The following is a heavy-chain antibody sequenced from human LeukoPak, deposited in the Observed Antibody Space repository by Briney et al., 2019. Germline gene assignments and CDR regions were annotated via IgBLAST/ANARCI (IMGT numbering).Heavy chain of an antibody. Sequence: ASVKVSCKTSGYSFNDYYLHWVRQAPGKGLEWLGRLDPDDNEIIYAEKVQGRIILTADTSIDTAYVELSSLRSEDTAVYYCATTIWWGQGTLVTVSS. CDR2: LDPDDNEI. J-gene: IGHJ4*02. D-gene: IGHD2-21*01. CDR1: GYSFNDYY. V-gene: IGHV1-69-2*01. CDR3: ATTIW.